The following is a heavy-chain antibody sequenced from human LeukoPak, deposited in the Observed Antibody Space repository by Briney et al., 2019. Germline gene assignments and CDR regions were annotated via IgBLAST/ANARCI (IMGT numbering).Heavy chain of an antibody. V-gene: IGHV4-59*01. CDR1: GGSISSYY. CDR3: AREGGTGTLDY. CDR2: IYYSGST. J-gene: IGHJ4*02. D-gene: IGHD7-27*01. Sequence: PSETLSLTCTVSGGSISSYYWSWIRQPPGKGLEWIGYIYYSGSTNYNPSLKSRVTISVDTSKNQFSLKLSSVTAADTAVYYCAREGGTGTLDYSGQGTLVTVSS.